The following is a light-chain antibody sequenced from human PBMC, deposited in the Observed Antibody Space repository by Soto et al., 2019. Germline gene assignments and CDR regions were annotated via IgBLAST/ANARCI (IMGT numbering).Light chain of an antibody. Sequence: AIQMTQSPSSLSASVEDRVTITCRASQGIGNDLGWYQQKPGKAPKLLIYAASSLQSGVPSRFSGSGSGTDFTLTISSLQPQDFATYYCLQDYNYPWTFGQGTKVEIK. J-gene: IGKJ1*01. CDR2: AAS. CDR3: LQDYNYPWT. CDR1: QGIGND. V-gene: IGKV1-6*01.